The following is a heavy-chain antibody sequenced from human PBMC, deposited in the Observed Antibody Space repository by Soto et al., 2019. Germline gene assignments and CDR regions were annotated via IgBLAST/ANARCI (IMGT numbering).Heavy chain of an antibody. CDR3: ARDGYGSGWVESYYGMDV. CDR2: IWYDGSNK. CDR1: GFTFSSYG. D-gene: IGHD6-19*01. V-gene: IGHV3-33*01. Sequence: PGGSLRLSCAASGFTFSSYGMHWVRQAPGKGLEWVAVIWYDGSNKYYADSVKGRFTISRDNSKNTLYLQMNSLRAEDTAVYYCARDGYGSGWVESYYGMDVWGQGTTVTGSS. J-gene: IGHJ6*02.